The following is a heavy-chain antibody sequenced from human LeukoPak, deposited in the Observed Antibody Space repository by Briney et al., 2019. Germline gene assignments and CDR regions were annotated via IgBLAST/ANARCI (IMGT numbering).Heavy chain of an antibody. V-gene: IGHV1-69*13. CDR3: ARDKGSSWEPFDY. CDR1: GGTFXXYA. CDR2: IIPIFGTA. J-gene: IGHJ4*02. Sequence: SVXVSCKASGGTFXXYAISWVRQAPGQGLEWMGGIIPIFGTANYAQKFQGRVTITADESTSTAYMELRSLRSDDTAVYYCARDKGSSWEPFDYWGQGTLVTVSS. D-gene: IGHD6-13*01.